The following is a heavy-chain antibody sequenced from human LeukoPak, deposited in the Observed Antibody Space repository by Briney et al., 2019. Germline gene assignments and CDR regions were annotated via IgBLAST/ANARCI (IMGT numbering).Heavy chain of an antibody. J-gene: IGHJ6*02. CDR2: IKQDGSEK. D-gene: IGHD2-2*01. Sequence: PGGSLRLSCAASGFTFSTYWMSWVRQAPGKGLEWVANIKQDGSEKYYVDSVKGRFTISRDNAKNSLYLQMNSLRAEDTAVYYCARVEGYCSSTSCYYGMDVWGQGTTVTVSS. CDR3: ARVEGYCSSTSCYYGMDV. V-gene: IGHV3-7*03. CDR1: GFTFSTYW.